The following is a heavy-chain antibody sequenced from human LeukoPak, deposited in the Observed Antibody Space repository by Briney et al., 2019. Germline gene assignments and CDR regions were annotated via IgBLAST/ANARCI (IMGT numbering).Heavy chain of an antibody. CDR3: ARAIGRGPGGHFDY. D-gene: IGHD3-16*01. J-gene: IGHJ4*02. V-gene: IGHV3-11*03. CDR2: ISNSGSYT. Sequence: PGGSLRLSCAVSGLTYRAQYMSWIRQAPGKGLEWISYISNSGSYTNYADSVRGRFAISRYNAENSLFLQMNSLRAEDPAVYYCARAIGRGPGGHFDYWDQGTLVTVPS. CDR1: GLTYRAQY.